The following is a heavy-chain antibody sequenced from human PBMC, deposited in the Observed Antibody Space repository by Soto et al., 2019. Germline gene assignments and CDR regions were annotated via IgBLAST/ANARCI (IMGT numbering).Heavy chain of an antibody. Sequence: QVQLVQSGAEAKKPGSSVKVSCKASGGTFSSFTFTWVRQAPGQGLEWMGRIIPMLGITHYAQKFQGRVTIIADKSTSTAYMELSRLRSEDTAVYYCATRKNITLVRGDYAFDIWGQGTMVTVSS. V-gene: IGHV1-69*02. J-gene: IGHJ3*02. CDR2: IIPMLGIT. CDR3: ATRKNITLVRGDYAFDI. D-gene: IGHD3-10*01. CDR1: GGTFSSFT.